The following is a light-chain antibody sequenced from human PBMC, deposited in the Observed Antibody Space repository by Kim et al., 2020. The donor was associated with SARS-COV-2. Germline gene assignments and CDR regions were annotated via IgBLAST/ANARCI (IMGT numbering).Light chain of an antibody. CDR1: QSISNW. V-gene: IGKV1-5*03. J-gene: IGKJ4*01. Sequence: SVGDKATMTGRASQSISNWLAWYQQKPGRATNLLIYKASSLESGVPSRFSGSGSGTEFTLTISSLQPDDFATYYCQQYKSYSPLTFGGGTKVDIK. CDR3: QQYKSYSPLT. CDR2: KAS.